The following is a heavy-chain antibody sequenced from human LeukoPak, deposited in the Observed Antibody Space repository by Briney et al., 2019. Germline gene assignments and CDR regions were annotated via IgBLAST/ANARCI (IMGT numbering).Heavy chain of an antibody. D-gene: IGHD3-22*01. CDR1: GFTFSSYS. CDR3: ARDGEVVARVYYMDV. V-gene: IGHV3-21*01. CDR2: ISSSSSYI. Sequence: GGSLRLSCAASGFTFSSYSMIWVRQAPGKGLEWVSSISSSSSYIYYADSVKGRFTISRDNAKNSLYLQMNSLRAEDTAVYYCARDGEVVARVYYMDVWGKGTTVTVSS. J-gene: IGHJ6*03.